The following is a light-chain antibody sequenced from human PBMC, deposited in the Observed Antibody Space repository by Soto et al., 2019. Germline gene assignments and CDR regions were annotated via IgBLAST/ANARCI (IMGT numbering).Light chain of an antibody. CDR1: SSDVGGYNY. CDR3: SSYGGSKNLV. V-gene: IGLV2-8*01. CDR2: EVS. J-gene: IGLJ2*01. Sequence: QSALTQPPSASGSPGQSVTISCSGTSSDVGGYNYVSWYQHHPGKAPKLMIYEVSKRPSGVPDRFSGSKSGNTASLTVSGLQAEDEADYYCSSYGGSKNLVFGGGTQLTVL.